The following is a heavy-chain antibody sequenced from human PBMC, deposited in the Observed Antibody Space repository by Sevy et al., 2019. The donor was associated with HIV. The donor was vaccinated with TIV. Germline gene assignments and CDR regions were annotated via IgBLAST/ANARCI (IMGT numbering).Heavy chain of an antibody. CDR2: AYHSGTT. J-gene: IGHJ5*02. CDR3: ARDFGDRGPTAVTNCFDP. CDR1: GHSISDYY. D-gene: IGHD3-10*01. V-gene: IGHV4-38-2*02. Sequence: SETLSLTCAVSGHSISDYYWGWIRQPPGKGLEWIATAYHSGTTYYNPSLKSRVTISVDTSKNHFSLKLNSVTAADTAVYYCARDFGDRGPTAVTNCFDPWGQGTLVTVSS.